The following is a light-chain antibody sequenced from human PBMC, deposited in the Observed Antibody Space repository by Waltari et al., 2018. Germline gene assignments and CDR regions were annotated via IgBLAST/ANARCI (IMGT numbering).Light chain of an antibody. V-gene: IGKV3-20*01. J-gene: IGKJ4*01. CDR1: QSVSSSY. Sequence: EIVLTQSPGTLSLSPGERATLSCRASQSVSSSYLAWYQQKPGQAPRRLIYGASSRATGNPDRFRGSGSGTDFTLTISRLEPEDFAVYYCQQYGSSPPLTFGGGTNVEIK. CDR2: GAS. CDR3: QQYGSSPPLT.